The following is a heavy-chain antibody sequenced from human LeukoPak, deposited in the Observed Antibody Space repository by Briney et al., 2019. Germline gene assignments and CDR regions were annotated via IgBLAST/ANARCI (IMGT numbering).Heavy chain of an antibody. V-gene: IGHV3-23*01. D-gene: IGHD2-21*01. J-gene: IGHJ4*02. CDR1: GFTLSTYA. CDR2: TSSSDAGT. CDR3: AKAPVTSCRGAYCYPFDS. Sequence: GGSLRLSCAASGFTLSTYAMSWVRRTPGKGLEWVAATSSSDAGTYHADSVRGRFTISRDNSKNTLYLQMNSLRAEDAAVYFCAKAPVTSCRGAYCYPFDSWGQGTLVTVSS.